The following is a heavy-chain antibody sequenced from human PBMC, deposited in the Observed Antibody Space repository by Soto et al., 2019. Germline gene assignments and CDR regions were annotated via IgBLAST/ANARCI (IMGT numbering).Heavy chain of an antibody. CDR3: ARRSPRITMVRGVTDFDY. CDR2: IDPSDSYT. D-gene: IGHD3-10*01. Sequence: PGESLKISFKGSGYSFTSYWISWVRQMPGKGLEWMGRIDPSDSYTNYSPSFQGHVTISADKSISTAYLQWSSLKASDTAMYYCARRSPRITMVRGVTDFDYWGQGTLVTVSS. J-gene: IGHJ4*02. V-gene: IGHV5-10-1*01. CDR1: GYSFTSYW.